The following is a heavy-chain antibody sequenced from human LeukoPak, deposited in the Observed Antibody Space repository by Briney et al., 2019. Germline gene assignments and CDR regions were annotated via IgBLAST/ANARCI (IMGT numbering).Heavy chain of an antibody. CDR2: IYYSGST. V-gene: IGHV4-30-4*07. D-gene: IGHD6-13*01. Sequence: SQTLSLTCAVSGGSISSGGYSWSWIRQPPGKGLEWIGYIYYSGSTYYNPSLKSRVTISADTSKNQFSLKLSSVTAADTAVYYCARNRWEQLVLNFYYYMDVWGKGTTVTVSS. CDR1: GGSISSGGYS. CDR3: ARNRWEQLVLNFYYYMDV. J-gene: IGHJ6*03.